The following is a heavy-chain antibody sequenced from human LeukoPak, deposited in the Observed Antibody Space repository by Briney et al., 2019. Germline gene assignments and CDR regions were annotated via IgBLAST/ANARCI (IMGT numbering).Heavy chain of an antibody. V-gene: IGHV1-2*02. CDR3: ARDWGAYYYESGTLSHFDY. CDR2: ITPGSGGT. D-gene: IGHD3-10*01. J-gene: IGHJ4*02. Sequence: GASVKVSCRASGYTFTAYFIHWVRQAPGQGLEWMGWITPGSGGTNYAQKFQGRVTMTRDTSISTAYMELSRLRSDDTAVYYCARDWGAYYYESGTLSHFDYWGQGTLVTVSS. CDR1: GYTFTAYF.